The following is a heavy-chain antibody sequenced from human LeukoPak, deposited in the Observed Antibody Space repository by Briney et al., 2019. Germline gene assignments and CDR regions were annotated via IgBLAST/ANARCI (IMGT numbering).Heavy chain of an antibody. Sequence: SETLSLTCTVSGGSISSYYWSWIRQPTGKGLEWIGYIYYSGSTNYNPSLKSRVTISVDTSKNQFSLKLSSVTAADTAVYYCARASLLWFGELTSWGQGTLVSLSS. CDR1: GGSISSYY. J-gene: IGHJ4*02. CDR2: IYYSGST. CDR3: ARASLLWFGELTS. D-gene: IGHD3-10*01. V-gene: IGHV4-59*01.